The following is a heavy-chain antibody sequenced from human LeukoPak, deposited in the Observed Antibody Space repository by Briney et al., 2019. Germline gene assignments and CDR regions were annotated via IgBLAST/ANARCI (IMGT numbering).Heavy chain of an antibody. V-gene: IGHV4-59*01. J-gene: IGHJ4*02. Sequence: SETLSLTCTVSGGSISSYYWSWIRQPPGKGLEWIGYIYYSGSTNYNPSLKSRVTISVDTSKNQFSLKLSSVTAADTAVYYCARVAAAVAGTPFDYWGQGTLVTVS. CDR3: ARVAAAVAGTPFDY. CDR1: GGSISSYY. D-gene: IGHD6-19*01. CDR2: IYYSGST.